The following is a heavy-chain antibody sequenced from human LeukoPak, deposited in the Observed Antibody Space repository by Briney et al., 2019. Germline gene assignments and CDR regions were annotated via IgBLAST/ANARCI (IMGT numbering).Heavy chain of an antibody. V-gene: IGHV4-59*08. CDR2: IYYSGST. D-gene: IGHD5-12*01. CDR3: ARQPRSPYTGYDP. CDR1: DASISSYY. Sequence: PSETLSLTCTVSDASISSYYWNWIRQPPGKGLEWIAYIYYSGSTNYNPSLKSRITISVDTSKNQFSLNLSSVTAADTAVYYCARQPRSPYTGYDPWGQGTLVTVSS. J-gene: IGHJ5*02.